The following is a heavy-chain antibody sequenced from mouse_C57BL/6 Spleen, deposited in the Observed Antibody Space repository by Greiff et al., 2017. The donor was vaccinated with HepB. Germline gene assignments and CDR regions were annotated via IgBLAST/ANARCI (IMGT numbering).Heavy chain of an antibody. CDR3: ARRGNGYGAMDY. CDR2: ISDGGSYT. Sequence: DVMLVESGGGLVKPGGSLKLSCAASGFTFSSYAMSWVRQTPEKRLEWVATISDGGSYTYYPDNVKGRFTISRDNAKNNLYLQMSHLKSEDTAMYYCARRGNGYGAMDYWGQGTSVTVSS. CDR1: GFTFSSYA. D-gene: IGHD2-2*01. J-gene: IGHJ4*01. V-gene: IGHV5-4*03.